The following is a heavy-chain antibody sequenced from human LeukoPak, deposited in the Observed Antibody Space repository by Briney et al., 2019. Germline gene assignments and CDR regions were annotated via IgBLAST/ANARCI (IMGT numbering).Heavy chain of an antibody. D-gene: IGHD3-22*01. J-gene: IGHJ4*02. V-gene: IGHV1-8*01. CDR2: MNPNSGNT. Sequence: ASVKVSCKASGYTFTSYDINWVRQATGQGLEWMGWMNPNSGNTGYAQKFEGRVTMTRNTSISTAYMELSSLRSEDTAVYYCARGAYYYDSSGFKFDYWGQGTLVTVSS. CDR3: ARGAYYYDSSGFKFDY. CDR1: GYTFTSYD.